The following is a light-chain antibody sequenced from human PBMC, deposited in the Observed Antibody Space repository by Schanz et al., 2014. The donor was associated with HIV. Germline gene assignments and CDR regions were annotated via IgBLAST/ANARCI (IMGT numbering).Light chain of an antibody. V-gene: IGKV3-20*01. CDR2: SAS. Sequence: EIVLTQSPVILSLSPGERATLSCRASQTVSSNSLGWYQQKRGQVPRLLIYSASRRANGIPDRFSGSGSGTDFTLTISRLEPEDFATYYCQQYHIYSYTFGQGTKLETK. CDR1: QTVSSNS. J-gene: IGKJ2*01. CDR3: QQYHIYSYT.